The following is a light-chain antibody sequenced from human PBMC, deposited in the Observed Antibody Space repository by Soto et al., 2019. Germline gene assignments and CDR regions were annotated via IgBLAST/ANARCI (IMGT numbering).Light chain of an antibody. J-gene: IGLJ1*01. Sequence: QSALTQPRSVSGSPGQSVPISCTGTSSDVGDYNYVSWYQQHPGKAPKLMIYDVSKWPSGVPDRFSGSKSGNTASLTISGLQAEDEADYYCCSYAGSYTYVFGTGTKLTVL. CDR3: CSYAGSYTYV. CDR2: DVS. CDR1: SSDVGDYNY. V-gene: IGLV2-11*01.